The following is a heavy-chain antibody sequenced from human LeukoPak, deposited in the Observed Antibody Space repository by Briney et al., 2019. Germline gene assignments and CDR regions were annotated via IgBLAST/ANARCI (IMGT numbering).Heavy chain of an antibody. V-gene: IGHV3-30-3*01. J-gene: IGHJ3*01. CDR2: ISYDGSSE. Sequence: QPGGSLRLSCAASGFTFSTYSMHWVRQAPGKGLEWVAVISYDGSSEQYSDSVKGRFTISRDNSKNTVYLRMNSLRAEDTAVYYCARDLPGCGDHCFSTDAFDLWGQGTMVTVSS. CDR1: GFTFSTYS. CDR3: ARDLPGCGDHCFSTDAFDL. D-gene: IGHD2-21*02.